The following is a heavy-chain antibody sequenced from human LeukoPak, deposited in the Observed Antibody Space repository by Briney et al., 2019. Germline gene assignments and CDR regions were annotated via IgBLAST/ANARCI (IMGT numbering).Heavy chain of an antibody. J-gene: IGHJ4*02. V-gene: IGHV3-23*01. CDR2: ISGSGGST. Sequence: GGSLRLSCVASGFSFSTYSMSWVRQAPGKGLEWVSTISGSGGSTYYADSVKGRFTISRDNSKNTLFLQMNSLRAEDTAVFYCAKSGLNRFDYWGQGTLVTVSS. D-gene: IGHD2-15*01. CDR1: GFSFSTYS. CDR3: AKSGLNRFDY.